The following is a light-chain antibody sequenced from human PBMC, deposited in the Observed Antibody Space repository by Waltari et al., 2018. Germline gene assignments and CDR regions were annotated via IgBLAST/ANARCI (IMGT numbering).Light chain of an antibody. J-gene: IGLJ7*01. CDR1: GSNIGTNF. CDR2: RSD. CDR3: AAWDDSLSAVV. Sequence: QSALTQPPAASGTPGQRLIISCSGSGSNIGTNFVYWYQQFPGTAPKFLIDRSDQRASGVPDRFSGSKSGSSASLAISGLQSEDESLYYCAAWDDSLSAVVFGGGTQVTVL. V-gene: IGLV1-47*01.